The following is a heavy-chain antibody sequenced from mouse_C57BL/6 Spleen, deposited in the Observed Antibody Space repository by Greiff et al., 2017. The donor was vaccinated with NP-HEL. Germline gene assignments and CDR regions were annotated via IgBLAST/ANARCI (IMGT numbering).Heavy chain of an antibody. CDR2: IYDSGTF. CDR3: ARGDGYDSWFAY. Sequence: EVQRVESGPGLVKPSQSVFLTCTVTGISITTGNYRWSWIPQFPGNKLVWIVYIYDSGTFYYNPSPTRRTTITRDTAKNQIFLEMNSLTAEDTATYYCARGDGYDSWFAYWGQGTLVTVTA. CDR1: GISITTGNYR. D-gene: IGHD2-2*01. J-gene: IGHJ3*01. V-gene: IGHV3-5*01.